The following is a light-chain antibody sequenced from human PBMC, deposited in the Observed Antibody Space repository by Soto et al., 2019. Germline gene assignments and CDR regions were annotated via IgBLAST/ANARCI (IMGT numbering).Light chain of an antibody. J-gene: IGLJ2*01. V-gene: IGLV1-40*01. CDR2: ANN. CDR1: SSNLGAGHD. Sequence: QPVLKQSPSVSGAPGQRVTISCTGSSSNLGAGHDVQWYQHLPGTAPKLLIYANNNRPSGVPDRFSGSKSGTSSSLAITGLQAEDEADYYCQSYDSSLHVVFGGGTKVTVL. CDR3: QSYDSSLHVV.